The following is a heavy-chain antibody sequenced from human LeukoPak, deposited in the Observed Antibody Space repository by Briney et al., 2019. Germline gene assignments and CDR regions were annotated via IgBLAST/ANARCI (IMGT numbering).Heavy chain of an antibody. V-gene: IGHV4-59*01. J-gene: IGHJ6*03. CDR1: GGSISGYY. CDR3: ARFAQYQLRLSGYYFYMDV. CDR2: IYYSGST. Sequence: SETLSLTCSVSGGSISGYYWNWIRKPPGKRLEFIGYIYYSGSTNYNPSLKSRVTISVDTSKNQFSLKLSSVTAADTAVYYCARFAQYQLRLSGYYFYMDVWGKGTTVTVSS. D-gene: IGHD2-2*01.